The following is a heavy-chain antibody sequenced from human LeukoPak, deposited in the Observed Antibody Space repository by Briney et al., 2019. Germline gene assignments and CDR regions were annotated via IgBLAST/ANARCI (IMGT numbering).Heavy chain of an antibody. CDR3: AKDMDISYSSSWYNAFDI. D-gene: IGHD6-13*01. CDR2: ISWNSGSI. Sequence: PGGSLRLSCAASGFTFDDYAMHWVRQAPGKGLEWVSGISWNSGSIGYADSVKGRFTISRDNAKNSLYLQMNSLRAEDMALYYCAKDMDISYSSSWYNAFDIWGQGTMVTVSS. V-gene: IGHV3-9*03. J-gene: IGHJ3*02. CDR1: GFTFDDYA.